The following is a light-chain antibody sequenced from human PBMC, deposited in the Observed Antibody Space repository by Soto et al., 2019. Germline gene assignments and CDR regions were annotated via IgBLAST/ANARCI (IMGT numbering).Light chain of an antibody. J-gene: IGLJ2*01. CDR3: QTWGTGSVV. CDR2: LNTDGSH. CDR1: SGHINYA. Sequence: QSVLTQSPSASASLGASVKFTCTLSSGHINYAIAWHQQQPAKGPRFLMKLNTDGSHNKGGGVPDRFSGSISGAQRYLTISNVQSEDEAVYYCQTWGTGSVVFGGGTKLTVL. V-gene: IGLV4-69*01.